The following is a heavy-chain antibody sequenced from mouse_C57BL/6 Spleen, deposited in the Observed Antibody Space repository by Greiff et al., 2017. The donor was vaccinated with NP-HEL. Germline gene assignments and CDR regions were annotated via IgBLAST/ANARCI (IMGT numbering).Heavy chain of an antibody. CDR2: IDPSDSYT. Sequence: VQLQQPGAELVKPGASVKLSCKASGYTFTSYWMQWVKQRPGQGLEWIGEIDPSDSYTNYNQKFKGKATLTVDTSSSTAYMQLSSLTSEDSAVYYCARGEVKRFAYWGQGTLVTVSA. V-gene: IGHV1-50*01. D-gene: IGHD1-3*01. CDR1: GYTFTSYW. J-gene: IGHJ3*01. CDR3: ARGEVKRFAY.